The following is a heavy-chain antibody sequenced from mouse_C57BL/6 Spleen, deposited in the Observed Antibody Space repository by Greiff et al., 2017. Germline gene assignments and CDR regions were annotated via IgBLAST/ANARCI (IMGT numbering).Heavy chain of an antibody. CDR1: GYTFTSYW. J-gene: IGHJ4*01. CDR3: ARRITPYNAMDY. CDR2: IDPSDSYT. V-gene: IGHV1-59*01. Sequence: VQLQQPGAELVRPGPSVKLSCKASGYTFTSYWMHWVKQRPGQGLEWIGVIDPSDSYTNYNQKFTGKATLTVDTSSSTAYMQLSSLTSADSAVYYCARRITPYNAMDYWGQGTSVTVSS. D-gene: IGHD2-4*01.